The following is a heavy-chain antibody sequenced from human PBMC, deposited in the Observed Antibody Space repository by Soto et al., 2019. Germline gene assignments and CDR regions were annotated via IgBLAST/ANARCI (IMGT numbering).Heavy chain of an antibody. Sequence: PSETLSLTCTVSGGSISSGGYYWSWIRQHPGKGLEWIGYIYYSGSTYYNPSLKSRVTISVDTSKNQFSLKLSSVTAADTAVYYCARGAQYYYDSSESWAFDIWGQGTMVTVSS. D-gene: IGHD3-22*01. V-gene: IGHV4-31*03. CDR3: ARGAQYYYDSSESWAFDI. CDR1: GGSISSGGYY. J-gene: IGHJ3*02. CDR2: IYYSGST.